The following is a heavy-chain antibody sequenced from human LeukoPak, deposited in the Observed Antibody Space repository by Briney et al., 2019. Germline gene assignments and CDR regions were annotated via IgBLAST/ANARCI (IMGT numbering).Heavy chain of an antibody. D-gene: IGHD1-26*01. J-gene: IGHJ4*02. CDR2: IKPDGSLI. CDR1: GFTFSSYW. Sequence: GGSLRLSCAASGFTFSSYWMTWVRQGPGKGLEWVANIKPDGSLIYYVDSVKGRFTISRDNAKNPLYLQMNSLRAEDTAVYCCAKWELYSGFYYIDYWGQGTLATVSS. CDR3: AKWELYSGFYYIDY. V-gene: IGHV3-7*01.